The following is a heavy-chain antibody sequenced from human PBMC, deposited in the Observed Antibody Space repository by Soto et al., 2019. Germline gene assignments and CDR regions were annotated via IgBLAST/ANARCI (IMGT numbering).Heavy chain of an antibody. Sequence: GGSLRLSCAASGFTFSSYDMNWVRQAPGKGLEWVSSITSSSTYIWHADSVKGRFTISKDNANNSLYLQMNSLRAEDTAVYYCARDGWLDYWGQGTLVTVSS. J-gene: IGHJ4*02. V-gene: IGHV3-21*01. CDR3: ARDGWLDY. D-gene: IGHD6-19*01. CDR1: GFTFSSYD. CDR2: ITSSSTYI.